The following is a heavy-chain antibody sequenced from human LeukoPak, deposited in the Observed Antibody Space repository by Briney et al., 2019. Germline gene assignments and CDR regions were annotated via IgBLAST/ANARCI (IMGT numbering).Heavy chain of an antibody. D-gene: IGHD1-26*01. CDR2: IYYSGST. J-gene: IGHJ4*02. V-gene: IGHV4-30-4*08. CDR1: GGSLSSGGYY. CDR3: ASLGGGWSPLNY. Sequence: SETLSLTCTVSGGSLSSGGYYWIWIRQHPGKGLEWIGYIYYSGSTYYNPSVKSRVTISVDTSKSQFSLKLSSVTAADTAVYYCASLGGGWSPLNYWAQGTLVTVSS.